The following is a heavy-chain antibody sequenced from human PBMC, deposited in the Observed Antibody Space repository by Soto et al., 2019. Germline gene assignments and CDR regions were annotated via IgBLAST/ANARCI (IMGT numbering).Heavy chain of an antibody. CDR3: AREGATAAKMFDY. J-gene: IGHJ4*02. CDR1: GYTFSNYY. V-gene: IGHV1-46*01. D-gene: IGHD2-2*01. CDR2: INPSGDTT. Sequence: QVQLVQSGAEVKNPGASVKVSCKASGYTFSNYYMHWVRQAPGEGLEWMGGINPSGDTTYYGPKFLGRLTVTRDTSTSTVYMELISLSSDDTAVYYCAREGATAAKMFDYWGQGTQVTVSS.